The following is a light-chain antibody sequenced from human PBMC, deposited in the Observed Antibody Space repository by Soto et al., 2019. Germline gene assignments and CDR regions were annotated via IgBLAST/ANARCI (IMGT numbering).Light chain of an antibody. CDR2: GAS. J-gene: IGKJ5*01. CDR3: QKYNRAPLT. V-gene: IGKV1-27*01. CDR1: QGISNY. Sequence: DIQMTQSPSSLSASVVDRVTITFRASQGISNYLAWYQQKPGKVPELLIYGASTLQSGVPSRFSGSGSGTDFTLTITSLQPEDVATYYCQKYNRAPLTFGQGTRLEIK.